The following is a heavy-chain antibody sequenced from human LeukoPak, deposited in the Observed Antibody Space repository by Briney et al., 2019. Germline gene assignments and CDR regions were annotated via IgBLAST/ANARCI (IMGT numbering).Heavy chain of an antibody. CDR3: AGGLGFLIES. CDR1: GFTFRSYY. Sequence: GGSLRLSCAASGFTFRSYYMSWVRQAPGKGLEWVANIKQDGSEKYYVGSVKGRFTISRDNAKNSLYLQVNSLRVEDTAVYFCAGGLGFLIESWGQRTRVSVSS. J-gene: IGHJ4*02. V-gene: IGHV3-7*04. D-gene: IGHD3-3*01. CDR2: IKQDGSEK.